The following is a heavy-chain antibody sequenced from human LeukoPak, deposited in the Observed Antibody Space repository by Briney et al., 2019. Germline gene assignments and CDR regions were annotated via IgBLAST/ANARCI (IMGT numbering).Heavy chain of an antibody. CDR2: IIPIFGTA. D-gene: IGHD3-10*01. Sequence: GASVKVSCKASGGTFSSYAISWVRQAPGRGLEWMGRIIPIFGTANYAQKFQGSVTITTDESTSTAYMELSSLRSEDTAVYYCARETGEPFYFDYWGQGTLVTVSS. CDR3: ARETGEPFYFDY. J-gene: IGHJ4*02. V-gene: IGHV1-69*05. CDR1: GGTFSSYA.